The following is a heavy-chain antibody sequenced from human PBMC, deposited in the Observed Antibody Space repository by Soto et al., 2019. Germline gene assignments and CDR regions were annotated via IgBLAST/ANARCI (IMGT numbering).Heavy chain of an antibody. CDR2: IYYSGST. D-gene: IGHD3-3*01. Sequence: QVQLQESGPGLVKPSQTLSLTCTVSGGSISSGGYYWSWIRQHPGKGLEWIGYIYYSGSTYYNPSLKSRVTIAVDTSKNQFSLKLSSVTAADTAVYYCASRLLRSQNPIDYWGQGTLVTVSS. J-gene: IGHJ4*02. CDR3: ASRLLRSQNPIDY. CDR1: GGSISSGGYY. V-gene: IGHV4-31*03.